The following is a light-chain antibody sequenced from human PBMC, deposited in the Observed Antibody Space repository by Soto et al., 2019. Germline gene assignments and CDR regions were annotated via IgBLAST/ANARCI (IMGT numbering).Light chain of an antibody. J-gene: IGKJ1*01. Sequence: EIVMTQSPGTLSLSPGETATLSCRASQSLSSDLAWYQQKPGQAPRLLIFAASARPTGIPARISGSGSGTEFTLTISSLRSEDFAIYYCQQYYNWPRTFGQGTKVEIK. CDR3: QQYYNWPRT. CDR1: QSLSSD. V-gene: IGKV3-15*01. CDR2: AAS.